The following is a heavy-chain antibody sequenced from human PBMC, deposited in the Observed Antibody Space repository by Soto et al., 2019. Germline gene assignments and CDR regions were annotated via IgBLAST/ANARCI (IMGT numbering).Heavy chain of an antibody. CDR1: GYTFTSYG. CDR2: ISAYNVNT. J-gene: IGHJ5*02. CDR3: ARWGVVVAATLSFDP. Sequence: ASVKVSCKASGYTFTSYGISWVRQAPGQGLEWMGWISAYNVNTNYAQKLQGRVTMTTDTSTSTAYMELRSLRSDDTAVYYCARWGVVVAATLSFDPWGQGTLVTVSS. V-gene: IGHV1-18*01. D-gene: IGHD2-15*01.